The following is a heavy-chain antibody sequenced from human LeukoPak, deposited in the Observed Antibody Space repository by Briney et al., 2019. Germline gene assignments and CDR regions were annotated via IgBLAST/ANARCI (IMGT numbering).Heavy chain of an antibody. Sequence: SETLSLTCTVSGGSISSYYWSWIRQPPGKGLEWIGYIYYSGSTNYNPSLKSRVTISVDTSKNQFSLKLSSVTAADTAVYYCARDRGSFDYWGQGTLVTVSS. D-gene: IGHD3-10*01. CDR1: GGSISSYY. V-gene: IGHV4-59*01. CDR3: ARDRGSFDY. J-gene: IGHJ4*02. CDR2: IYYSGST.